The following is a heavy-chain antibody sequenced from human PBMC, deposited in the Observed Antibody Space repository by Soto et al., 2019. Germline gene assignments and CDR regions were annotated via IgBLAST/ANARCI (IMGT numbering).Heavy chain of an antibody. CDR2: IYYSGST. CDR1: GGSISSYY. CDR3: ARHWLQSWFDP. V-gene: IGHV4-39*01. D-gene: IGHD4-4*01. Sequence: SETLSLTCTVSGGSISSYYWGWIRQPPGKGLEWIGSIYYSGSTYYNPSLKSRVTISVDTSKNQFSLKLSSVTAAVTAVYYCARHWLQSWFDPWGQGTLVTVSS. J-gene: IGHJ5*02.